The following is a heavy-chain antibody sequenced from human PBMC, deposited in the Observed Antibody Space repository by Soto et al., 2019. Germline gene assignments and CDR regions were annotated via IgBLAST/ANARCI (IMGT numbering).Heavy chain of an antibody. CDR2: IIPIFGTA. Sequence: ASVKVSSKASGGTFSSYAISWVRQAPGQGLEWMGGIIPIFGTANYAQKFQGRVTITADESTSTAYMELSSLRSEDTAVYYCARGSRFLEPTLDYWDQGTLVTVSS. J-gene: IGHJ4*02. CDR3: ARGSRFLEPTLDY. D-gene: IGHD3-3*01. V-gene: IGHV1-69*13. CDR1: GGTFSSYA.